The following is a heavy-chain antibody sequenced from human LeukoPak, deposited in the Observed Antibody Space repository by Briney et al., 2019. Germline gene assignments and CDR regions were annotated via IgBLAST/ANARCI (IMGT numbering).Heavy chain of an antibody. CDR3: ARDVAAADYYYYYMDV. CDR1: GFTFSNYW. Sequence: PGGSLRLSCAASGFTFSNYWMHWVRQAPGKGLVWVSRINSDGINTSYADSVKGRFTISRDNAKNSLYLQMNSLRAEDTAVYYCARDVAAADYYYYYMDVWGKGTTVTISS. V-gene: IGHV3-74*01. D-gene: IGHD6-13*01. CDR2: INSDGINT. J-gene: IGHJ6*03.